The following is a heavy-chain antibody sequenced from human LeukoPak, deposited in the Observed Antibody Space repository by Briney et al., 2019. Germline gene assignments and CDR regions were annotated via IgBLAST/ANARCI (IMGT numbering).Heavy chain of an antibody. CDR3: AKFKKEDYYDSSGYYGPAN. CDR2: ISGSGGST. D-gene: IGHD3-22*01. J-gene: IGHJ4*02. CDR1: GFTFSSYA. V-gene: IGHV3-23*01. Sequence: GGSLRLSCAASGFTFSSYAMSWVRQAPGKGLEWVSAISGSGGSTYYADSVKGRFTISRDNSKNTLYLQMNSLRAEDMAVYYCAKFKKEDYYDSSGYYGPANWGQGTLVTVSS.